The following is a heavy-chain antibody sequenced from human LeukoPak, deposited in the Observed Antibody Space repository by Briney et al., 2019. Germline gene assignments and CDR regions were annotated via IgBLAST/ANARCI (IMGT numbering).Heavy chain of an antibody. CDR2: ISRISSYI. J-gene: IGHJ4*02. CDR3: ARGDYSSSWPALFDY. D-gene: IGHD6-13*01. V-gene: IGHV3-21*01. Sequence: PGGSLRLSCAASGFAFGNTGMSWVRQTPGTGLEWVSSISRISSYIYYADSVKGRFTISRDNAKNSLYLQMNSLRAEDTAVYYCARGDYSSSWPALFDYWGQGTLVTVSS. CDR1: GFAFGNTG.